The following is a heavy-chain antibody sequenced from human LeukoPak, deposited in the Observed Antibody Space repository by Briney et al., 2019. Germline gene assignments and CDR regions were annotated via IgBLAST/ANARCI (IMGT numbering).Heavy chain of an antibody. CDR2: IYSGGST. Sequence: PGGSLRLSCAASGFTVSSNYMSWVRQAPGKGLEWVSGIYSGGSTYYADSVKGRFTISRDNTKNTLYLQMNSLRTEDTALYYCAKGVTIFGVVIMGYFDYWGQGTLVTVSS. D-gene: IGHD3-3*01. CDR3: AKGVTIFGVVIMGYFDY. CDR1: GFTVSSNY. J-gene: IGHJ4*02. V-gene: IGHV3-53*05.